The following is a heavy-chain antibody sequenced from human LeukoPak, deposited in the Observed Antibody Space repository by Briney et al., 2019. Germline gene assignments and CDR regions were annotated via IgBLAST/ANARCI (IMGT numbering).Heavy chain of an antibody. CDR3: ARAASNYDFWSGYWDNWFDP. V-gene: IGHV4-39*07. CDR1: GGSISSSSYY. J-gene: IGHJ5*02. Sequence: SETLSLTCTVSGGSISSSSYYWGWIRQPPGKGLEWIGSIYYSGSTYYNPSLKSRVTMSVDTSKNQFSLKLSSVTAADTAVYYCARAASNYDFWSGYWDNWFDPWGQGTLVTVSS. D-gene: IGHD3-3*01. CDR2: IYYSGST.